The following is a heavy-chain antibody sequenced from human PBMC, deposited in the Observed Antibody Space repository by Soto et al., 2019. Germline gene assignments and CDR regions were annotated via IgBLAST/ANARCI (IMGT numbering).Heavy chain of an antibody. J-gene: IGHJ5*02. CDR1: GGSISSYY. D-gene: IGHD3-22*01. Sequence: SETLSLTCTVSGGSISSYYWSWIRQPPVNGLEWIGYIYYSGSTNYNPSLKSRVTISVDTSKNQFSLKLSSVTAADTAVYYCARDYYDSSGYYTLAAWGQGTLVTVS. CDR3: ARDYYDSSGYYTLAA. CDR2: IYYSGST. V-gene: IGHV4-59*01.